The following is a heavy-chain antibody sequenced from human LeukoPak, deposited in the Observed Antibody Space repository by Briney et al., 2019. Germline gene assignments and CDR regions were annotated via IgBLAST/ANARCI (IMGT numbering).Heavy chain of an antibody. J-gene: IGHJ5*02. Sequence: PGGSLRLSCAASGFIVSRYWMSWVRQAPGKGLEWVADIKEDGSEKHCVDSVKGRFTISRDNANNSLYLQMNSLRADDTAVYYCARDIGLRKAAPPGWFDPWGQGALVTVSS. CDR1: GFIVSRYW. CDR3: ARDIGLRKAAPPGWFDP. D-gene: IGHD6-6*01. CDR2: IKEDGSEK. V-gene: IGHV3-7*01.